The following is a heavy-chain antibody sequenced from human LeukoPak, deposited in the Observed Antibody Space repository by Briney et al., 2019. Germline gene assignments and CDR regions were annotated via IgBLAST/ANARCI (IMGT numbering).Heavy chain of an antibody. J-gene: IGHJ4*02. Sequence: GGSLRLSCAASGFTVSSNYMSWVRQAPGKGLEWVSVIYSGGSTYYADSVKGRFTISRDNSENTLYLQMNSLRAEDTAVYYCAGGIAAAGTGDDYWGQGTLVTVSS. D-gene: IGHD6-13*01. V-gene: IGHV3-53*01. CDR3: AGGIAAAGTGDDY. CDR2: IYSGGST. CDR1: GFTVSSNY.